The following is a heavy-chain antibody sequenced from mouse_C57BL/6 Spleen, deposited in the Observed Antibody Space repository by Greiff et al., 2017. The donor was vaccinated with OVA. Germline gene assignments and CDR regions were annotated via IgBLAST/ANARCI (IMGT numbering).Heavy chain of an antibody. V-gene: IGHV1-64*01. Sequence: QVQLQQPGAELVKPGASVKLSCKASGYTFTSYWMHWVKQRPGQGLEWIGMIHPNSGSTNYNEKFKSKATLTVDKSSSTAYMQLSSLSSEDSAVYYCARDYASRFAYWGQGTLVTVSA. CDR1: GYTFTSYW. CDR2: IHPNSGST. D-gene: IGHD1-1*01. CDR3: ARDYASRFAY. J-gene: IGHJ3*01.